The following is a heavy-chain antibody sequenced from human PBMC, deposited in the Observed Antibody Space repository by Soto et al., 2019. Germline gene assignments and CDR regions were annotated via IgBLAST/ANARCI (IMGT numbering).Heavy chain of an antibody. Sequence: QVQLQESGPGLVKPSETLSLTCTVSGGSISSYYWSWIRQPPGKGLEWIGYIYYSGGTNYNPSLKSRVTISVATSMNQFSLKLSSVTAADTAVYYCARRYGDYFDFWGQGTLVTVSS. CDR2: IYYSGGT. D-gene: IGHD4-17*01. CDR3: ARRYGDYFDF. CDR1: GGSISSYY. V-gene: IGHV4-59*08. J-gene: IGHJ4*02.